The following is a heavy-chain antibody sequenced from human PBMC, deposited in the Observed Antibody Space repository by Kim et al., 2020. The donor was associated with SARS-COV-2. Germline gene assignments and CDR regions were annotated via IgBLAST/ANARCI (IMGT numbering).Heavy chain of an antibody. Sequence: GGSLRLSCAASGFTFSDYYMSWIRQAPGKGLEWVSYISSSGSTIYYADSVKGRFTISRDNAKNSLYLQMNSLRAEDTAVYYCARDRRNYDFWSGYYRKTYMDVWGKGTTVTVS. CDR3: ARDRRNYDFWSGYYRKTYMDV. CDR1: GFTFSDYY. CDR2: ISSSGSTI. D-gene: IGHD3-3*01. V-gene: IGHV3-11*01. J-gene: IGHJ6*03.